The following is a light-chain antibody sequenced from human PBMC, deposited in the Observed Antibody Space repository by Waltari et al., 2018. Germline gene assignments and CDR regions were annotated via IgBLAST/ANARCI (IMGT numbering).Light chain of an antibody. V-gene: IGKV1-5*03. CDR1: QSISIW. J-gene: IGKJ2*01. CDR2: KPF. CDR3: QHYNNYPVA. Sequence: DIQMTKSPSTLSASVGDRVTITCRASQSISIWLAWYQQKPGKAPKLLISKPFSLESGVPSRFSGSGSGTEFTLTISNLQPDDFATYYCQHYNNYPVAFGQGTKLEI.